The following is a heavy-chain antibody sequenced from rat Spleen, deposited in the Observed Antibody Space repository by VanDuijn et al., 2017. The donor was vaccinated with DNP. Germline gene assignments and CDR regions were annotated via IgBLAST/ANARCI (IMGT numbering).Heavy chain of an antibody. CDR2: IRYDGGTS. Sequence: EVQLVESGEGLVQPGRSLKLSCAASGFSFSDYYMAWVRQAPTKGLEWVAYIRYDGGTSYYGDSVKGRFTISRDNAKSTLYLQMNSLRSEDMATYYCASVYDGYPPYAMDAWGQGTSVTVSS. CDR3: ASVYDGYPPYAMDA. D-gene: IGHD1-12*03. CDR1: GFSFSDYY. V-gene: IGHV5-22*01. J-gene: IGHJ4*01.